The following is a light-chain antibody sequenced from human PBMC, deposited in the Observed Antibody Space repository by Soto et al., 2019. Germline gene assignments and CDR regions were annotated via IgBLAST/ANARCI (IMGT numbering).Light chain of an antibody. CDR2: DVS. Sequence: QSALTQPRSVSGSPGQSVTISCNGTSSDVGGYNYVSWYQQHPGKAPKLMIYDVSKRPSGVPDRFSGSKSGNTASLTISGLQAEDEADYYCCSYAGSFVVFGGGTQLTVL. V-gene: IGLV2-11*01. CDR3: CSYAGSFVV. J-gene: IGLJ2*01. CDR1: SSDVGGYNY.